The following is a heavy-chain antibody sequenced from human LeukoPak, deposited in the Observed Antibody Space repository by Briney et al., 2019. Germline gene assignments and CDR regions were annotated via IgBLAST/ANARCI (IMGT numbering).Heavy chain of an antibody. V-gene: IGHV4-59*01. D-gene: IGHD6-19*01. CDR1: GGSISPYY. J-gene: IGHJ4*02. CDR2: IYYSGNS. CDR3: ARNQLGSGWDSSAY. Sequence: SETLSLTCSVPGGSISPYYWSWIRQPPGKGLEWVGYIYYSGNSNYNPSLKSRVTITVDTSKNQFSLKLSSVTAADTAVYYCARNQLGSGWDSSAYWGQGTRVTVSS.